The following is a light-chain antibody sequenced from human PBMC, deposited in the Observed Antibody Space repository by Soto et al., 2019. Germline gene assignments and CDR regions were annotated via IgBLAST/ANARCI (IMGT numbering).Light chain of an antibody. CDR1: QSISNH. V-gene: IGKV1-39*01. Sequence: DTQMTQSPSSLPASVADRVTITCRASQSISNHLNWYQQKPGKAPKLLIYAASSLQSGVPSRFSGTGSGTDFTLTISSLQPEDFAIYYCQQSFNSPRTFGQGTKVDIK. CDR2: AAS. J-gene: IGKJ1*01. CDR3: QQSFNSPRT.